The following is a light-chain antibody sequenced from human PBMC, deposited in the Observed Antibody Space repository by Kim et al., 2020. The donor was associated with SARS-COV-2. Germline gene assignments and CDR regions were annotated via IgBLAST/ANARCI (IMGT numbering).Light chain of an antibody. CDR3: AAWDDSLNGYV. Sequence: VHIPHSGSNSSCGRNFVNWYPPTPGTAPHVLNYSSKQRAPGGPDRFPGSKSGTSASLANRWLPSEDGADYYCAAWDDSLNGYVFGTGTKVTV. J-gene: IGLJ1*01. V-gene: IGLV1-44*01. CDR2: SSK. CDR1: NSSCGRNF.